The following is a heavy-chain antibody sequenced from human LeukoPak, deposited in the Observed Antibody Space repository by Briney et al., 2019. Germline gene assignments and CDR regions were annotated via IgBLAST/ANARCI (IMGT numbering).Heavy chain of an antibody. CDR1: GFTFGSYW. CDR2: INSDGSST. Sequence: GGSLRLSCAASGFTFGSYWMHWVRQAPGKGLVWVSRINSDGSSTSYADSVKGRFTISRDNAKNTLSLQMNSLRAEDTAVYYCARGRRYCSSTSCYLWFDPWGQGTLVTVSS. J-gene: IGHJ5*02. V-gene: IGHV3-74*01. CDR3: ARGRRYCSSTSCYLWFDP. D-gene: IGHD2-2*01.